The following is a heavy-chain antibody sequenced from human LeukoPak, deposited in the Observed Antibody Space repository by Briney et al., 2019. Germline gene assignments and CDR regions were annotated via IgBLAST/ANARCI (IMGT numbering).Heavy chain of an antibody. CDR2: IKQDGSEK. CDR3: ARVPIVGATPGPYYYYGMDV. CDR1: GFTFSSYG. V-gene: IGHV3-7*01. J-gene: IGHJ6*02. Sequence: GGSLRLSCAASGFTFSSYGMHWVRQAPGKGLEWVANIKQDGSEKYYVDSVKGRFTISRDNAKNSLYLQMNSLRAEDTAVYYCARVPIVGATPGPYYYYGMDVWGQGTTVTVSS. D-gene: IGHD1-26*01.